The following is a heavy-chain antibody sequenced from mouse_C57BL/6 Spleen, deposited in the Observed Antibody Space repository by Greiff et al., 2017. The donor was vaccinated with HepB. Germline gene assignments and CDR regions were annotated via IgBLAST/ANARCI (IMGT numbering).Heavy chain of an antibody. CDR3: ARDSSGRSFAY. D-gene: IGHD3-2*02. CDR1: GYTFTSYG. V-gene: IGHV1-58*01. CDR2: IYSGNGYT. J-gene: IGHJ3*01. Sequence: EVQLQQSGAELVRPGSSVKMSCKTSGYTFTSYGINWVKQRPGQGLEWIGDIYSGNGYTEYNDKFKGKATLTSDTSSSTAYMQLSSLTSEDSAIYCCARDSSGRSFAYWGQGTLVTVSA.